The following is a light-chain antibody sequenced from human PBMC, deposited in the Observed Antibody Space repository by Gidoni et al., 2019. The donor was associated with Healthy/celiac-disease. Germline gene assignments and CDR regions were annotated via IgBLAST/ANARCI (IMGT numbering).Light chain of an antibody. V-gene: IGKV1-8*01. J-gene: IGKJ2*01. CDR1: QGISSY. CDR2: DAS. CDR3: QQYYSYPHT. Sequence: AIRMTQSPSSLSASTGDRVTITCRASQGISSYLAWYQQKPGKAPKLLIYDASTLQSGVPSRFSGSGAGTDFTLTISCLQSEDFATYYCQQYYSYPHTFXXXTKLEIK.